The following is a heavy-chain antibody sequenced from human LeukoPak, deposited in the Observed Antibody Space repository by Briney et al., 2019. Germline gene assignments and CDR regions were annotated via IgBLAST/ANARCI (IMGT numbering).Heavy chain of an antibody. V-gene: IGHV3-23*01. CDR3: AKDPRPNYYDSSGYNDY. Sequence: GGSLRLSCAASGLTFSICAMIWVRQAPGKGLEWVSAISGSGGSTYYADSVKGRFTISRDNSKNTLYLQMNSLRAEDTAVYYCAKDPRPNYYDSSGYNDYWGQGTLVTVSS. J-gene: IGHJ4*02. D-gene: IGHD3-22*01. CDR1: GLTFSICA. CDR2: ISGSGGST.